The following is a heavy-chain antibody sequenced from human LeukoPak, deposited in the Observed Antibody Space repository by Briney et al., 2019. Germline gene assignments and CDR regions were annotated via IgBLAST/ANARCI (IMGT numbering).Heavy chain of an antibody. CDR1: GYTFTGYY. Sequence: GASVKVSCKASGYTFTGYYMHWVRQAPGQGLEWMGWINPNGGGTNCAQKFQGRVTMTRDTSISTAYMELGRLRSDDTAVYYCAREYYYDSSGWFDPWGQGTLVTVSS. V-gene: IGHV1-2*02. J-gene: IGHJ5*02. CDR2: INPNGGGT. D-gene: IGHD3-22*01. CDR3: AREYYYDSSGWFDP.